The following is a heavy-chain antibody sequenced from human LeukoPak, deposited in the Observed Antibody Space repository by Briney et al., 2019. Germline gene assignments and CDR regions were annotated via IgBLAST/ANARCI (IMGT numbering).Heavy chain of an antibody. J-gene: IGHJ6*02. D-gene: IGHD3-9*01. CDR3: AXXXKPDILTGYYRDYYYGMDV. V-gene: IGHV3-21*01. CDR2: ISSSSSYI. Sequence: GGSLRLSCAASGFTFSSYSMNWVRQAPGKGLEWVSSISSSSSYIYYADSVKGRFTISRDNSKNTLYLQMNSLRAEDTAVYYCAXXXKPDILTGYYRDYYYGMDVWGQGTTVTVSS. CDR1: GFTFSSYS.